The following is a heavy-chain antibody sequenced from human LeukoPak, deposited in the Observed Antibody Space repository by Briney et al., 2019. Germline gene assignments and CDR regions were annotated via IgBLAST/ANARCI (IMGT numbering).Heavy chain of an antibody. CDR1: GGSISSGGYY. CDR3: AREWVYNGAVAGTD. D-gene: IGHD6-19*01. Sequence: SETLSLTCTVSGGSISSGGYYWSWIRQRPGKGLEWIGYIYYSGSTYYNPSLKSRVTISVDTSKNQFSLKLSSVTAADTAVYYCAREWVYNGAVAGTDWGQGTLVTVSS. CDR2: IYYSGST. J-gene: IGHJ4*02. V-gene: IGHV4-31*03.